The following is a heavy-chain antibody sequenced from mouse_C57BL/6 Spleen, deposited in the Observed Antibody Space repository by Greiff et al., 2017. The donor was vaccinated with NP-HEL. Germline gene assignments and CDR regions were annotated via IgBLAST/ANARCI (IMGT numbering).Heavy chain of an antibody. V-gene: IGHV1-42*01. D-gene: IGHD2-1*01. CDR1: GYSFSGYY. Sequence: EVKLMESGPELVKPGASVKISCKASGYSFSGYYMNWVKQSPEKSLEWIGEINPSTGGTTYNQKFKAKATLTVDKSSSTAYMQLKSLTSEDSAVYYCARGGNYEAMDYWGQGTSVTVSS. CDR2: INPSTGGT. CDR3: ARGGNYEAMDY. J-gene: IGHJ4*01.